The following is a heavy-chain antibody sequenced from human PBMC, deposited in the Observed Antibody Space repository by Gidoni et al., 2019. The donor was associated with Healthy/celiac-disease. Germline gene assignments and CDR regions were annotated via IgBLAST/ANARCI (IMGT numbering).Heavy chain of an antibody. J-gene: IGHJ6*02. CDR3: ARSLGSSDVVDVYYYYGMDV. CDR1: RYCFTTYW. D-gene: IGHD2-15*01. CDR2: MYPGDSDT. Sequence: ELQLVQSGAQVTKPGDSLNISCKGSRYCFTTYWIGWVRQMPVKCLEWMRIMYPGDSDTRYSPSFQGQVTISADKSISSAYQQWSSLKATDTAMYYCARSLGSSDVVDVYYYYGMDVWGQGTTVTVSS. V-gene: IGHV5-51*01.